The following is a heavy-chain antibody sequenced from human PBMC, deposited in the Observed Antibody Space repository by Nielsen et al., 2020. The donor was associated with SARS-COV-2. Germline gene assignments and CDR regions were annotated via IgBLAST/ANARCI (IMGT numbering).Heavy chain of an antibody. CDR2: ISGSGGST. CDR1: GFTFSSYA. CDR3: ARDNPIVVVTAVSPEGGWFDP. V-gene: IGHV3-23*01. J-gene: IGHJ5*02. D-gene: IGHD2-21*02. Sequence: GGSLRLSCAASGFTFSSYAMSWVRQAPGKGLEWVSAISGSGGSTYYADSVKGRFTISRDNAKNSLYLQMNSLRAEDTAVYYCARDNPIVVVTAVSPEGGWFDPWGQGTLVTVSS.